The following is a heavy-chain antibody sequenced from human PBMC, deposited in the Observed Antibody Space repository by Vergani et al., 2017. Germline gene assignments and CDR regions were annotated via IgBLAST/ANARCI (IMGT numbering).Heavy chain of an antibody. J-gene: IGHJ6*02. Sequence: QVQLVQSGAEVKKPGASVKVSCKASGYTFTRYYMHWVRHSPGQGLEWMGIFNSSSGSTSYAQKYQGRVTITRDTSTSTVYLELSSLRSEDTAVYYCDREKIAAAGPDYYSGMDFWGQGTTVTVSS. CDR1: GYTFTRYY. CDR2: FNSSSGST. CDR3: DREKIAAAGPDYYSGMDF. V-gene: IGHV1-46*03. D-gene: IGHD6-13*01.